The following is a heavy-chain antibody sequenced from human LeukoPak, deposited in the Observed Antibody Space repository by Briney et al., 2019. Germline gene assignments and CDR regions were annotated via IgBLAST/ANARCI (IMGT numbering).Heavy chain of an antibody. Sequence: SVKVSCKASGGTFSSYAISWVRQAPGQGLEWMGGIIPIFGTANYAQKFQGRVTITTDESTSTAYMELSSLRSEDTAVYYCARGERPPYYFDYWGQGTLVAVSS. CDR1: GGTFSSYA. CDR3: ARGERPPYYFDY. D-gene: IGHD1-1*01. V-gene: IGHV1-69*05. CDR2: IIPIFGTA. J-gene: IGHJ4*02.